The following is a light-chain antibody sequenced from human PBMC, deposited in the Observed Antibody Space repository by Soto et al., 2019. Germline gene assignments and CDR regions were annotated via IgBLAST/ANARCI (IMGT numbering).Light chain of an antibody. J-gene: IGLJ1*01. CDR3: SSYTTTTRV. Sequence: QSVLTQPASVSGSPGQSITISCTGTSSDVGGYNYVSWYQQHPGKAPKLVIYDVSNRPSGVSYRFSGSKSGNTASLTISGLQAEDEADYYCSSYTTTTRVFGTGTKLTVL. CDR1: SSDVGGYNY. V-gene: IGLV2-14*01. CDR2: DVS.